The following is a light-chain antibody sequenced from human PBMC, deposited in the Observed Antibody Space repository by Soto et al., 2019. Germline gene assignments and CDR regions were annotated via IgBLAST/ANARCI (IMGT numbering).Light chain of an antibody. CDR1: QSVSSNY. CDR3: QQYGSLSWT. CDR2: GAS. V-gene: IGKV3-20*01. Sequence: IVLTQSRRAVCLSPRERATLCWRASQSVSSNYLAWYQQKPGQAPRLLIYGASTRATGVPDRFSGSGSGTDFTLTISRLEPEDFAVYHCQQYGSLSWTFGQGTKVDIK. J-gene: IGKJ1*01.